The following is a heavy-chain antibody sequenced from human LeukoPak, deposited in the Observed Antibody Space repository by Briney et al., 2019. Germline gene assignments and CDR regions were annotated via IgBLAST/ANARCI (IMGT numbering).Heavy chain of an antibody. CDR1: GYTFTSSA. CDR3: AANPNYDFWRGPFGLNDY. D-gene: IGHD3-3*01. Sequence: SVKVSCKASGYTFTSSAVQWVRQARGQRLEWIGWIVVGSGNTNYAQKFQERVTITRDMSTSTAYMELSSLRSEDTAVYYCAANPNYDFWRGPFGLNDYWGQGTLVTVSS. J-gene: IGHJ4*02. CDR2: IVVGSGNT. V-gene: IGHV1-58*01.